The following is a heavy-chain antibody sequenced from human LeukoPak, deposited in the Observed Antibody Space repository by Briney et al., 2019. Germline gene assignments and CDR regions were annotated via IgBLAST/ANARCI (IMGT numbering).Heavy chain of an antibody. CDR3: ARHGVIHYYGSGSYYTPGLKFDP. V-gene: IGHV4-34*01. CDR1: GGSFSDYY. CDR2: INHSGST. Sequence: PSETLSLTCGVYGGSFSDYYWSWIRQPPGKGLEWIGEINHSGSTNYNPSLKSRVTISVDTSKNQFSLKLSSVTAADTAVYYCARHGVIHYYGSGSYYTPGLKFDPWGQGTLVTVSS. D-gene: IGHD3-10*01. J-gene: IGHJ5*02.